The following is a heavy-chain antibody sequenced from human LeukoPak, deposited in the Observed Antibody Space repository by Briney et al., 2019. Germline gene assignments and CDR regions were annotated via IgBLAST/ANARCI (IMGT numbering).Heavy chain of an antibody. CDR2: IYYSGST. J-gene: IGHJ4*02. Sequence: SQTLSLTCTVSGGSISSGGYYWSWIRQHPGKGLEWIGYIYYSGSTYYNPSLKSRVTILVDTSKNQFSLKLSSVTAADTAVYYCARVGYYYDSSGYYPDYWGQGALVTVSS. CDR1: GGSISSGGYY. D-gene: IGHD3-22*01. CDR3: ARVGYYYDSSGYYPDY. V-gene: IGHV4-31*03.